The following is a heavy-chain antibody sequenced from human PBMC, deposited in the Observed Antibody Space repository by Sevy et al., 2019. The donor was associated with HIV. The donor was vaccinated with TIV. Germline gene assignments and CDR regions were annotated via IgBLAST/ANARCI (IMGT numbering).Heavy chain of an antibody. V-gene: IGHV3-33*01. CDR2: IWYDGSNK. CDR3: VRGAEYYDSSGANGDY. D-gene: IGHD3-22*01. J-gene: IGHJ4*02. CDR1: GFTFSKYG. Sequence: GGSLRLSCAASGFTFSKYGMHWVRQAPGKGLEWVALIWYDGSNKYYADSVKGRFTISRDNSKNTLYLQMNSLRAEDTAVYYCVRGAEYYDSSGANGDYWGQGTLVTVSS.